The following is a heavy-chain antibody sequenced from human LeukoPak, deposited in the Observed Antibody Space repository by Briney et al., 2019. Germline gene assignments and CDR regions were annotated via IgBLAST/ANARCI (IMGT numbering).Heavy chain of an antibody. J-gene: IGHJ2*01. Sequence: GGSLRLSCVASGFTFNSYWMHWVRQVPGKGPMWVSRIHSDGSSTSYADSVRGRFTISRDNAKHTLYLQMDSLRDEDTAVYYCARVRFGDYEPEGYFDLWGRGTLVIVSS. V-gene: IGHV3-74*01. CDR1: GFTFNSYW. CDR2: IHSDGSST. CDR3: ARVRFGDYEPEGYFDL. D-gene: IGHD4-17*01.